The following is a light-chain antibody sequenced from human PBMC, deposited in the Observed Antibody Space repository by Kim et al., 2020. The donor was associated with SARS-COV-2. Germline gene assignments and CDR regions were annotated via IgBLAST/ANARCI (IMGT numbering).Light chain of an antibody. CDR1: SSNVGSNY. CDR3: AAWDDSLSGRV. Sequence: GQRVTIACSGSSSNVGSNYVYWYQQLPGTAPKLLIYRNNQRPSGVPDRFSGSKSGTSASLAISALRSEDEADYYCAAWDDSLSGRVFGTGTKVTVL. V-gene: IGLV1-47*01. CDR2: RNN. J-gene: IGLJ1*01.